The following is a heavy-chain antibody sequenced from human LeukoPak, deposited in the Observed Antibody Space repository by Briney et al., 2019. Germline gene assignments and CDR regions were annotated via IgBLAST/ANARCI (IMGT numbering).Heavy chain of an antibody. CDR2: IYYSGGT. Sequence: PSETLSLTCTVSGGSISSTNNYWGWIRHPPGKGLEWIGTIYYSGGTYYNPSLKSRVTISIDTSKTQFSLKLSSVTATDTAVYYCARHFDYWGQGTLVTVSS. J-gene: IGHJ4*02. CDR3: ARHFDY. CDR1: GGSISSTNNY. V-gene: IGHV4-39*01.